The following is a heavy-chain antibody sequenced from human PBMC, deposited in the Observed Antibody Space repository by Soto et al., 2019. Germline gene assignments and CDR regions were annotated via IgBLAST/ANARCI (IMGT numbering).Heavy chain of an antibody. J-gene: IGHJ6*02. V-gene: IGHV1-69*13. CDR1: GGTFSSYA. D-gene: IGHD2-2*01. CDR2: IIPIFGTA. CDR3: ARTTTPAAQWVLYYYYGMDV. Sequence: GASVKVSCKASGGTFSSYAISWVRQAPGQGLEWMGGIIPIFGTANYAQKFQGRVTITADESTSTAYMELSSLRSEDTAVYYCARTTTPAAQWVLYYYYGMDVWGQGTTVTVSS.